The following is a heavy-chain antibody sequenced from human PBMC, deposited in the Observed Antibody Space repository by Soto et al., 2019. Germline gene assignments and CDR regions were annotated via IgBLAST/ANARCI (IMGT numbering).Heavy chain of an antibody. D-gene: IGHD6-6*01. CDR3: ARETTQLGGFDY. CDR2: IWYDGSNK. Sequence: QVQLVESGGGVVQPGRSLRLSCAASGFTFSSYGMHWVRQAPGKGLEWVAVIWYDGSNKYYADSVKGRFTISRDNSKNTLYLQRNSLRAEDTAVYYCARETTQLGGFDYWGQGTLVTVSS. CDR1: GFTFSSYG. J-gene: IGHJ4*02. V-gene: IGHV3-33*01.